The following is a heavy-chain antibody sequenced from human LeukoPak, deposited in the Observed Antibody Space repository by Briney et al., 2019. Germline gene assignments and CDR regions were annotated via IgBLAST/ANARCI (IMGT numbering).Heavy chain of an antibody. CDR3: TRYNNDHFDY. CDR1: GFIFNNYA. V-gene: IGHV3-23*01. D-gene: IGHD1-14*01. CDR2: IISSGVDT. Sequence: GGSLRLSCAASGFIFNNYAMNWVRQAPGKRLEWVASIISSGVDTYHADSVKGRFTISRDNSKNTMSVQMDDLRAEDTAVYYCTRYNNDHFDYWGQGTLVTVSS. J-gene: IGHJ4*02.